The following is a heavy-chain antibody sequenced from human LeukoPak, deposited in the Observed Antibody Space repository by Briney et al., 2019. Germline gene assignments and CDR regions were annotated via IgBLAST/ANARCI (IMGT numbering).Heavy chain of an antibody. CDR3: ARAGLTPGKEFEP. V-gene: IGHV1-2*06. CDR1: GYTFTGYY. CDR2: INPNSGGT. D-gene: IGHD1-14*01. Sequence: ASVKVSCKASGYTFTGYYMHWVRQAPGQGLEWMGRINPNSGGTNYAQKFQGRVTMTRDTSISTAYMELSRLRSDDTAVYYCARAGLTPGKEFEPWGQGTLVTVSS. J-gene: IGHJ5*02.